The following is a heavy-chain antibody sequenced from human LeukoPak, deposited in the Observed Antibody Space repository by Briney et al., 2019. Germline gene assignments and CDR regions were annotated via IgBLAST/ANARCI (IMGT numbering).Heavy chain of an antibody. CDR2: ISAYNGNT. D-gene: IGHD3-10*01. Sequence: ASVKVSCKASGCTFTSYGISWVRQAPGQGLEWMGWISAYNGNTNYAQKLQGRFTISRDNAKNSLYLQMNSLRAEDTAVYYCARVDVVWFGETPYFDYWGQGTLVTVSS. CDR1: GCTFTSYG. J-gene: IGHJ4*02. V-gene: IGHV1-18*01. CDR3: ARVDVVWFGETPYFDY.